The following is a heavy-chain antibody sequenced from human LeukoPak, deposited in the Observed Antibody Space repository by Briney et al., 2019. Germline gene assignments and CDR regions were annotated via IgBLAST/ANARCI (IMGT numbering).Heavy chain of an antibody. V-gene: IGHV3-66*01. CDR1: GFTVSSNY. D-gene: IGHD3-10*01. Sequence: PGGSLRLSCAASGFTVSSNYMSWVRQAPGKGLEWVSVIYSGGSTYYADSVKGRFTISRDNSKNTLYLQMNSLRAEDTAVYYCVKVAKYYYGSETYYFFEQWGQGTPVTASS. CDR2: IYSGGST. J-gene: IGHJ4*02. CDR3: VKVAKYYYGSETYYFFEQ.